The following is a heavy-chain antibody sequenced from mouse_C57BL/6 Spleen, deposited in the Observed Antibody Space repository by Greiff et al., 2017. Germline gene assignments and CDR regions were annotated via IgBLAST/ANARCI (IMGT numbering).Heavy chain of an antibody. Sequence: LQESGAELVKPGASVKISCKASGYAFSSYWMNWVKQRPGKGLEWIGQIYPGDGDTNYNGKFKGKATLTADKSSSTAYMQLSSLTSEDSAVYFCARSSNYLYYYAMDYWGQGTSVTVSS. D-gene: IGHD2-5*01. CDR3: ARSSNYLYYYAMDY. CDR2: IYPGDGDT. J-gene: IGHJ4*01. CDR1: GYAFSSYW. V-gene: IGHV1-80*01.